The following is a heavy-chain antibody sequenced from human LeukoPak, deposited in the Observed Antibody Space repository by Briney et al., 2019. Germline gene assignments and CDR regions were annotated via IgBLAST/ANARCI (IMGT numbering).Heavy chain of an antibody. CDR3: ARVSMVRGVFVLDWFDP. V-gene: IGHV1-18*01. D-gene: IGHD3-10*01. CDR2: ISAYNGNT. Sequence: GASVKVSCKASGYTFTSYGISWVRQAPGQGLEWMGWISAYNGNTNYAQKLQGRVTMTTDTSTSTAYMELRSLRSDDTAVYYCARVSMVRGVFVLDWFDPWGQGTLVTVSS. CDR1: GYTFTSYG. J-gene: IGHJ5*02.